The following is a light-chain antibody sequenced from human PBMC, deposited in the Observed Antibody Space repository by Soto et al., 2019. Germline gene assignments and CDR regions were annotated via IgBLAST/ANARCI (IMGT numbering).Light chain of an antibody. CDR3: QQYYSTPPT. CDR1: HIVLYSSNNKNY. V-gene: IGKV4-1*01. CDR2: WAS. Sequence: DLFLTHSPYSLSVSLGKRATINCKSIHIVLYSSNNKNYLAWYQQKPGQPPKLLIYWASTRESGVPDRFSGSGSGTDFTLTISSLQAEDVAVYYCQQYYSTPPTFGQGRMVDI. J-gene: IGKJ1*01.